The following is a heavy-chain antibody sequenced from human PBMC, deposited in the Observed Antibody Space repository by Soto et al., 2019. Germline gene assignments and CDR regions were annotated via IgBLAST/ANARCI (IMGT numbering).Heavy chain of an antibody. CDR3: ARDRGGYSGYGYYYYGMDV. CDR2: IYYSGST. J-gene: IGHJ6*02. V-gene: IGHV4-31*03. CDR1: GGSISSGGYY. Sequence: SETLSLTCTVSGGSISSGGYYWSWIRQHPGKGLEWIGYIYYSGSTYYNPSLKSRVTISVDTSKNQFSLKLSSVTAADTAVYYCARDRGGYSGYGYYYYGMDVWGQGTTVTVPS. D-gene: IGHD5-12*01.